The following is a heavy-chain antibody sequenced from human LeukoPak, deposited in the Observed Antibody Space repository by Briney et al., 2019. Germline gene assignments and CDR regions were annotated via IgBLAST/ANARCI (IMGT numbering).Heavy chain of an antibody. Sequence: GGSLRLSCAASGFTFSSYSMNWVRQAPGKGLEWVSSISSSSSYIYYADSVKGRFTISRDNAKNSLYLQMNSLRAEDTAVYYCARGTARGYYYGIDVWGQGTTVTVSS. CDR2: ISSSSSYI. D-gene: IGHD3-10*01. J-gene: IGHJ6*02. V-gene: IGHV3-21*01. CDR3: ARGTARGYYYGIDV. CDR1: GFTFSSYS.